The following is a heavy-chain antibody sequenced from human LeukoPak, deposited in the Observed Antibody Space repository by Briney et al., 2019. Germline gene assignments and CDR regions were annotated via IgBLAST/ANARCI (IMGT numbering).Heavy chain of an antibody. J-gene: IGHJ6*03. CDR2: IILFFGRP. CDR1: GYTLSTHA. D-gene: IGHD3-16*02. V-gene: IGHV1-69*13. CDR3: ARGVVHGYYHYMDV. Sequence: SVKVSCKASGYTLSTHAITWVRQAPGQGLEWMGGIILFFGRPNYAQKFQGRVTITADESASTAYMELSDLTSDDTAIYYCARGVVHGYYHYMDVWGKGTTVTVSS.